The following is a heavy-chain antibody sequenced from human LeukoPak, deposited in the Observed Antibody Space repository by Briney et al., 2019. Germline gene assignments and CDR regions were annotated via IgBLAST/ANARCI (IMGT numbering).Heavy chain of an antibody. J-gene: IGHJ6*02. CDR2: ISGSGGGT. Sequence: GGSLRLSCVASGLTFSSYAMSWVRQAPGKGLEWVSAISGSGGGTYYADAVKGRFTISRDNSKNTLYLQMNSLRVEDTAVYSCAKDGSGSNPTYGMDVWGQGTTVTVSS. CDR3: AKDGSGSNPTYGMDV. CDR1: GLTFSSYA. D-gene: IGHD1-26*01. V-gene: IGHV3-23*01.